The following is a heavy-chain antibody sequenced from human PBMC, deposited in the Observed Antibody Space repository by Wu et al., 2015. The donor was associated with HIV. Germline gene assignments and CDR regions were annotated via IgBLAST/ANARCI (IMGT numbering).Heavy chain of an antibody. CDR2: IMGDSGST. Sequence: QGSLVQSGVEVKKPGASVKVSCKTYGYTFSNSGVSWIRQAPGQGLEYMGWIMGDSGSTNYAQRFQGRVTMTIDTSTNTGYLELGSLRSDDTAVYYCGRVWGCGFTTCYWRVDVWGQGTTVIVSS. D-gene: IGHD2-21*01. J-gene: IGHJ6*02. CDR1: GYTFSNSG. V-gene: IGHV1-18*01. CDR3: GRVWGCGFTTCYWRVDV.